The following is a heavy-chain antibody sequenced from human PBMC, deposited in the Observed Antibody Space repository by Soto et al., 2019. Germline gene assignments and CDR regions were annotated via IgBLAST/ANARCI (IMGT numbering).Heavy chain of an antibody. D-gene: IGHD6-13*01. J-gene: IGHJ4*02. CDR3: ARLQFSSNWYSTEMFDF. V-gene: IGHV5-51*01. CDR2: IYPYDSDT. CDR1: GYSFTGYW. Sequence: PGESLKISCKGSGYSFTGYWIGWVRQMPGKGLEWMGIIYPYDSDTRYSPSFQGQVTISADKSITTAYLQWSSLKASDTAMYYCARLQFSSNWYSTEMFDFWGQGTLVTVSS.